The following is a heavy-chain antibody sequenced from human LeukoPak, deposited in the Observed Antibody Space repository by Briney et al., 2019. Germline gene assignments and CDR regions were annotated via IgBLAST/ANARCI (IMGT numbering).Heavy chain of an antibody. D-gene: IGHD1-26*01. CDR2: IRGDGCDK. Sequence: GGSLRLSCAASGFTFSGYWMSWVRQAPGKGLEWVANIRGDGCDKYFADFVEGRFTISRDNAKKSLYLQMNSLRAEDTATYYCANVWEFGYWGQGTLVTVSS. V-gene: IGHV3-7*01. CDR3: ANVWEFGY. CDR1: GFTFSGYW. J-gene: IGHJ4*02.